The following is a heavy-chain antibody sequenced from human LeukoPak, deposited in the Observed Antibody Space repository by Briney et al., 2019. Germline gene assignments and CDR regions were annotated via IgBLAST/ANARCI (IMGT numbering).Heavy chain of an antibody. J-gene: IGHJ4*02. CDR2: IIPILGIA. D-gene: IGHD3-22*01. V-gene: IGHV1-69*10. CDR3: ARLGDDSSGYYPGDY. Sequence: AAVTVSRKASACSFSIYAYSLVRQAPGPGLERMGGIIPILGIANYAQTFQGRVTITADKSTSTAYMELSSLRSEDTAVSYCARLGDDSSGYYPGDYWGQGTLVTVSS. CDR1: ACSFSIYA.